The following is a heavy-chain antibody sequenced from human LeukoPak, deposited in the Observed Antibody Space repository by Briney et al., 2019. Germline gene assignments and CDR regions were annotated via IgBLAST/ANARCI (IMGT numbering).Heavy chain of an antibody. D-gene: IGHD2-2*01. Sequence: PSETLSLTCTVSGGSISSYYWSWIRQPPGKGLEWIGYIYYSGSTNYNPSLKSRVTISVDTSKNQFSLKLSSVTAADTAVYYCARHGVVVPAADPYYYYGMDVWGQGTTVTVSS. CDR2: IYYSGST. V-gene: IGHV4-59*08. CDR1: GGSISSYY. CDR3: ARHGVVVPAADPYYYYGMDV. J-gene: IGHJ6*02.